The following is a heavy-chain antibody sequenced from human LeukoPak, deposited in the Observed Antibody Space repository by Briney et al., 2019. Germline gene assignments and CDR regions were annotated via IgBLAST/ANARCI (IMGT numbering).Heavy chain of an antibody. Sequence: PGGSLRLSCAASGFTFSNYAMSWVRQAPGMGLEWVSAISGSGGSTYYADSVKGRFTISRDNSKNTLYVQMNSLRAEDTAVYYCAKHYYDGSGYLVDYWGQGTLVTVSS. D-gene: IGHD3-22*01. CDR1: GFTFSNYA. CDR2: ISGSGGST. J-gene: IGHJ4*02. CDR3: AKHYYDGSGYLVDY. V-gene: IGHV3-23*01.